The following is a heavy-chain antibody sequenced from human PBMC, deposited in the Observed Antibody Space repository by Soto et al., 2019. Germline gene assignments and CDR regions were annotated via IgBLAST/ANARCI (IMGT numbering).Heavy chain of an antibody. Sequence: SCKASGYILTGYHIHWVRQAPGQGLQWFASVSDNGGSRGGTYYADSVKGRFTISRDNSKNTLYLQLDSLTGADTAVYYCARAKAVVIAALDIWGQGTMVTVSS. CDR1: GYILTGYH. J-gene: IGHJ3*02. CDR3: ARAKAVVIAALDI. D-gene: IGHD2-21*01. V-gene: IGHV3-23*01. CDR2: VSDNGGSRGGT.